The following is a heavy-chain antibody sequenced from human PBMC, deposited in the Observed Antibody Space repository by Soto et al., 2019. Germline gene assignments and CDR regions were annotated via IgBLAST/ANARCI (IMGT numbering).Heavy chain of an antibody. J-gene: IGHJ5*02. CDR1: GGSISSYY. CDR2: TYYSGST. Sequence: PSETLSLTCTVSGGSISSYYWSWIRQPPGKGLEWIGYTYYSGSTNYNPSLKSRVTISVDTSKNQFSLKLNSVTAADTAVYYCARESAGSGKNNWFDPWGQGTLVTVSS. D-gene: IGHD3-10*01. CDR3: ARESAGSGKNNWFDP. V-gene: IGHV4-59*01.